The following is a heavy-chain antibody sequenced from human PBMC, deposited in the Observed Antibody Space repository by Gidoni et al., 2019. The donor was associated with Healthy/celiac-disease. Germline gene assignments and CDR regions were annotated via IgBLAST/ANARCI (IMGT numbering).Heavy chain of an antibody. D-gene: IGHD2-15*01. CDR1: GGSISSGGYY. V-gene: IGHV4-31*03. CDR2: IYYSGST. J-gene: IGHJ4*02. Sequence: QVQLQESGPGLVKPSQTLSLTCTVSGGSISSGGYYWSWIRQHPGKGLEWIGYIYYSGSTYYNPSLKSRVTISVDTSKNQFSLKLSSVTAADTAVYYCARDNRRGGSYYYFDYWGQGTLVTVSS. CDR3: ARDNRRGGSYYYFDY.